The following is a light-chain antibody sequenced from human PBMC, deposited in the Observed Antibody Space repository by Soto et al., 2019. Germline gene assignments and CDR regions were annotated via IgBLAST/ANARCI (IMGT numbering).Light chain of an antibody. CDR3: QQYNSWPPWLT. CDR1: QSVSSY. J-gene: IGKJ4*01. V-gene: IGKV3-15*01. CDR2: GAS. Sequence: EIVMTQSPATLSVSPGERATLSCRASQSVSSYLAWYQQKPGQAPRLLIYGASTRAADIPARFSGSGSGTEFTLTISSLQSEDFAVYYCQQYNSWPPWLTLGGGTRVEI.